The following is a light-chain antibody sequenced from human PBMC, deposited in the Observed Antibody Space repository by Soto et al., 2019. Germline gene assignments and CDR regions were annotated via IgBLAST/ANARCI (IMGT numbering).Light chain of an antibody. CDR3: QQSYSTLSIT. J-gene: IGKJ5*01. CDR1: ERISRH. CDR2: AAS. V-gene: IGKV1-39*01. Sequence: QMTQSPSSLSASVGDRVTITCRASERISRHLNWYQQKPGKAPKLLIYAASSLQNGVPSRFSGGGSGTDFTLTISNLQPEDFATYYCQQSYSTLSITFGQGTRLEIK.